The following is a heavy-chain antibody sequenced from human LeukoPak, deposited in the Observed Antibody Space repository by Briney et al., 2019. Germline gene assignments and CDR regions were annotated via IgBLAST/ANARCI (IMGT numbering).Heavy chain of an antibody. Sequence: ASVKVSCKASGYTFTSYYMHWVRQAPGQGLEWMGIINPSGGSTSYAQKFQGRVTMTRDTSASTVYMELSSLRSEDTAVYYCASDILTGDDVFDMWGQGTMVTVSS. J-gene: IGHJ3*02. CDR1: GYTFTSYY. D-gene: IGHD3-9*01. CDR3: ASDILTGDDVFDM. V-gene: IGHV1-46*01. CDR2: INPSGGST.